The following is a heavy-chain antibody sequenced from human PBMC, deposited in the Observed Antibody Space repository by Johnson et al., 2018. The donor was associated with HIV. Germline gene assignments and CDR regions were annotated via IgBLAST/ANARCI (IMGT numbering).Heavy chain of an antibody. CDR1: GFTFSSYG. CDR2: IWYDGSNK. D-gene: IGHD5-12*01. V-gene: IGHV3-33*06. CDR3: SKSDSGYDAVDI. J-gene: IGHJ3*02. Sequence: QVQLVESGGGVVQPGRSLRLSCAASGFTFSSYGMHWVRQAPGKGLEWVAVIWYDGSNKHYVDSVKGRFTISRDNSTNTLDLQMNSLLPEDTAVYYCSKSDSGYDAVDIWGQGTMVTVSS.